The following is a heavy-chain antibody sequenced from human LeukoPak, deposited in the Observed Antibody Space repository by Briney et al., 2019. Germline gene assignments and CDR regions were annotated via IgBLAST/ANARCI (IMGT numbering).Heavy chain of an antibody. V-gene: IGHV7-4-1*02. CDR2: IHPSTGNP. CDR3: ARAFQSLAGLSLPDY. Sequence: ASVKVSCKASGYTFTSYAMNWVRQAPGQGLEWMGWIHPSTGNPTYAQGFTGRFVFSLDTSVSTTYLQISSLKAEDTAVYYCARAFQSLAGLSLPDYWGQGTLVTVSS. J-gene: IGHJ4*02. CDR1: GYTFTSYA. D-gene: IGHD3-16*02.